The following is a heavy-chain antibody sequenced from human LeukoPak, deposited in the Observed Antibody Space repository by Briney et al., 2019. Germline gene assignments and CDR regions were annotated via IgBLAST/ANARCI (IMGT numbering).Heavy chain of an antibody. V-gene: IGHV3-15*07. Sequence: GGSLRLSCATSGFTFSNAWMNWVRQAPGKGLEWVGRIRSNSNGGTIDYAAPVKGRFALSRDDSKNTLYLQMNSLQTEDTAVYYCATDFYDTTWGQGTLVTVSS. J-gene: IGHJ5*02. CDR3: ATDFYDTT. CDR1: GFTFSNAW. D-gene: IGHD3-22*01. CDR2: IRSNSNGGTI.